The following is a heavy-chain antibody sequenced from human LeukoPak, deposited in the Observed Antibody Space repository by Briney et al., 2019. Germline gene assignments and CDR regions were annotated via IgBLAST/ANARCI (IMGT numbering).Heavy chain of an antibody. CDR1: GYTFTSYG. V-gene: IGHV1-18*01. D-gene: IGHD6-13*01. Sequence: PLASVKVSCKASGYTFTSYGISWVRQAPGQGLEWMGWISAYNGNTNYAQKLQGRATMTTDTSTSTAYMELRSLRSDDTAVYYCARRYGSSWYLGYYGMDVWGQGTTVTVSS. CDR3: ARRYGSSWYLGYYGMDV. J-gene: IGHJ6*02. CDR2: ISAYNGNT.